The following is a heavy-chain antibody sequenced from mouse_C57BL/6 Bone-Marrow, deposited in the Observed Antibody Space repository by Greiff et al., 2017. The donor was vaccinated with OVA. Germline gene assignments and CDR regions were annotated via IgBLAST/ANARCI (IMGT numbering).Heavy chain of an antibody. J-gene: IGHJ3*01. D-gene: IGHD2-3*01. Sequence: QVQLQQPGAELVKPGASVKLSCKASGYTFTSYWMHWVKQRPGRGLEWIGRIDPNSGGTKYNEKFKSKATLTVDKPSSTAYIQLSSLTSEYSSVYYCASIYDGYYVACFAYWGQGTLVTVSA. V-gene: IGHV1-72*01. CDR1: GYTFTSYW. CDR2: IDPNSGGT. CDR3: ASIYDGYYVACFAY.